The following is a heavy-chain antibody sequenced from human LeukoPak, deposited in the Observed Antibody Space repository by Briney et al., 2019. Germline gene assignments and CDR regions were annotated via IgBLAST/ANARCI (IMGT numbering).Heavy chain of an antibody. V-gene: IGHV3-21*01. J-gene: IGHJ4*02. CDR3: ARVFSGSDY. CDR2: ISSGSGHM. D-gene: IGHD2-15*01. Sequence: GGSLRLSCAASGFTFSAYSMNWVRQAPGKGLEWVSFISSGSGHMYYADSLQGRFTISRDNAKNSLYLQMNSLRAEDTAIYYCARVFSGSDYWGQGTPVTVSS. CDR1: GFTFSAYS.